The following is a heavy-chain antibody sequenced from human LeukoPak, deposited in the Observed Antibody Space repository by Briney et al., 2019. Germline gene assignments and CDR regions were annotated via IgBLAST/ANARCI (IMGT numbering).Heavy chain of an antibody. CDR1: GFTFSDYV. V-gene: IGHV3-48*02. J-gene: IGHJ4*02. CDR2: INHNGGMI. Sequence: GGSLRLSCAASGFTFSDYVMSWVRQAPGKGLEWVSYINHNGGMIYYADSVKGRFTISRDTAKKTLYLQMNSLRDDDTALYYCVRDNDWAFHYWGQGTLVTVSS. D-gene: IGHD3-9*01. CDR3: VRDNDWAFHY.